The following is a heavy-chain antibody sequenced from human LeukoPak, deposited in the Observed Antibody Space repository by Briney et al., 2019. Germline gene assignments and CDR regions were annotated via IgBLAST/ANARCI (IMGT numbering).Heavy chain of an antibody. J-gene: IGHJ5*02. Sequence: GGSLRLSCAASGFTFSSYWMHWVRQAPGKGLVWVSRINSDGRSTSYADSVKGRFTISRDNAKNTLYLQMNSLRAEDTAVYYCARDTGYYGSGSYYQPYNWFDPWGQGTLVTVSS. CDR2: INSDGRST. V-gene: IGHV3-74*01. CDR3: ARDTGYYGSGSYYQPYNWFDP. CDR1: GFTFSSYW. D-gene: IGHD3-10*01.